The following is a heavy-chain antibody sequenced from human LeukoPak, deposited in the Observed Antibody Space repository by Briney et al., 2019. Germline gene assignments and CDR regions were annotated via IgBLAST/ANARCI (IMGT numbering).Heavy chain of an antibody. CDR2: IKGDGGTT. Sequence: PGGSLRLSCAASGFTFSNYWMHWVRQAPGKGLVWVSRIKGDGGTTTDADSVKGRFTISRDNAKNSLYLQMNSLRAEDTAVYYCARGLQPNYPWFDAFDIWGQGTMVTVSS. CDR1: GFTFSNYW. D-gene: IGHD4/OR15-4a*01. J-gene: IGHJ3*02. CDR3: ARGLQPNYPWFDAFDI. V-gene: IGHV3-74*03.